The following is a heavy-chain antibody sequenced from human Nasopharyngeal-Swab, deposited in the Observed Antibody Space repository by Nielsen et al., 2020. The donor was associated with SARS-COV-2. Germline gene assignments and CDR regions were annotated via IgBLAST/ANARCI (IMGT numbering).Heavy chain of an antibody. CDR2: ISSSSSYI. D-gene: IGHD3-3*01. Sequence: GESLKISCAASGFTFSSYGMHWVRQAPGKGLEWVSSISSSSSYIYYADSVKGRFTISRDNAKNSLYLQMNSLRAEDTAVYYCASNLEWLLSHYYYGMDVWGQGTTVTVSS. CDR3: ASNLEWLLSHYYYGMDV. V-gene: IGHV3-21*01. CDR1: GFTFSSYG. J-gene: IGHJ6*02.